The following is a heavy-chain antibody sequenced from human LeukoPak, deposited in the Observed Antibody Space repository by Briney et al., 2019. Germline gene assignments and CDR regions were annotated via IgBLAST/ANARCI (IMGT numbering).Heavy chain of an antibody. Sequence: PGGSLRLSCVASGFTFSSYAMSWVRQAPGKGLEWVSAISGSGGSTYYADSVKGRFTISRDNSKNTLYLQMNSLRAEDTAVYYCAKNGRDGYNFGDPNFVDYWGQGTLVTVSS. CDR1: GFTFSSYA. CDR3: AKNGRDGYNFGDPNFVDY. CDR2: ISGSGGST. J-gene: IGHJ4*02. V-gene: IGHV3-23*01. D-gene: IGHD5-24*01.